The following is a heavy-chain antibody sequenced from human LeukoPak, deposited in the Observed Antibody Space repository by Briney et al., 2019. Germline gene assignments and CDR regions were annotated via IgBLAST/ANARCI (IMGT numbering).Heavy chain of an antibody. J-gene: IGHJ4*02. V-gene: IGHV3-30*18. CDR3: AKARITMITLDY. CDR2: ISYDGSNK. D-gene: IGHD3-22*01. Sequence: PGGSLRLSCAASGFTFSSYGMHWVRQGPGKGLECVAVISYDGSNKYYADSVKGRFTISRDNSKNTLYLQMNSLRAEDTAVYYCAKARITMITLDYWGQGTLVTVSS. CDR1: GFTFSSYG.